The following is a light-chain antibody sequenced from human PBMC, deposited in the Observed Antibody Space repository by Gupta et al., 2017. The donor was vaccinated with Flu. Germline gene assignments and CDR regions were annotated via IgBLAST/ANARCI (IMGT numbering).Light chain of an antibody. CDR2: FNN. Sequence: QSVLAHPPSASGTPGHAVTISCSGTSSNIGSNFVNWYHQVPRTDPKLFIYFNNQRPSGVPDRFSCANSCTSASMVTSGLQYEEDAEYYCSAWDDSLNGHDVFGTGTKVTVL. CDR1: SSNIGSNF. V-gene: IGLV1-44*01. CDR3: SAWDDSLNGHDV. J-gene: IGLJ1*01.